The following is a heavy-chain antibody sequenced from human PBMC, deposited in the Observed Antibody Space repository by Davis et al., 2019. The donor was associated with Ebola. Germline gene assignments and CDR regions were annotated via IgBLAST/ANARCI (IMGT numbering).Heavy chain of an antibody. J-gene: IGHJ6*02. CDR2: ISSISSTI. Sequence: GESLNTSCAASGFNFSSYSMTCVRQAPGKGLERVSYISSISSTIYYEDSVKDRFTISTDNAKNSLYLQMNSLRDEDTAVYYCARDYGDYSPRYGMDVWGQGTTVTVSS. CDR3: ARDYGDYSPRYGMDV. D-gene: IGHD4-17*01. V-gene: IGHV3-48*02. CDR1: GFNFSSYS.